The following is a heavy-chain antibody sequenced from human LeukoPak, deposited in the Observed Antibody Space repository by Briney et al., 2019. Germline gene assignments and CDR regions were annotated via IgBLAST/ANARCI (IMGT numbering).Heavy chain of an antibody. CDR3: ARPGYSSGWYIF. V-gene: IGHV4-34*01. J-gene: IGHJ4*02. D-gene: IGHD6-19*01. CDR2: INHSGST. Sequence: PSETLSLTCAVYGVSFSGYYWSWIRQPPGKGLEWIGEINHSGSTNYNPSLKSRVTISVDTSKNQFSLKLSSVTAADTAVYYCARPGYSSGWYIFWGQGTLVTVSS. CDR1: GVSFSGYY.